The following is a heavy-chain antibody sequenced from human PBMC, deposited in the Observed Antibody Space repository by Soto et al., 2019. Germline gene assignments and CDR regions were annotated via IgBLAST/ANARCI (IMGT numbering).Heavy chain of an antibody. D-gene: IGHD1-7*01. V-gene: IGHV1-18*01. J-gene: IGHJ4*02. CDR2: VSAYNGNT. Sequence: QVQLVQSGAEVKKPGTSLKVSCKASGYTFSNEAITWVRQAPGQGLEWMGWVSAYNGNTNYAQKFKGRVTMTTDTSTSTAYMAVRRLRYDDTAVYFCARASRSYWHYVMYWGQGPPVTVSS. CDR3: ARASRSYWHYVMY. CDR1: GYTFSNEA.